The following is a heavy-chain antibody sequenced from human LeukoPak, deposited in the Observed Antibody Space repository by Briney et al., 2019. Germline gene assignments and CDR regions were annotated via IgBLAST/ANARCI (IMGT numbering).Heavy chain of an antibody. V-gene: IGHV3-30*04. D-gene: IGHD3-22*01. CDR2: VLYDGSMQ. CDR1: GFPFTSYS. Sequence: PGRSLRLSCAASGFPFTSYSMHWVRQAPGKGLEWVGVVLYDGSMQYYADSVKGRFTISRDNSKNTLYVQMNSLRGEDTAVYYCARDPRGPTGYDSCARDTFDYWGQGTLVTVSS. J-gene: IGHJ4*02. CDR3: ARDPRGPTGYDSCARDTFDY.